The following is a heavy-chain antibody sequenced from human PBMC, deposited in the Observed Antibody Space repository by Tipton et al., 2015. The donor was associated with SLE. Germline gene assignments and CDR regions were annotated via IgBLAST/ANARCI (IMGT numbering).Heavy chain of an antibody. CDR1: GGSISSYY. V-gene: IGHV4-59*01. D-gene: IGHD3-3*01. CDR2: IYYSGST. Sequence: TLSLTCTVSGGSISSYYWSWIRQPPGKGLEWIGYIYYSGSTNYNPSLKSRVTISVDTSKNQFSLKLSSVTAADTAVYYCARGVTIFGGVPYPSYFDYWGQGTLVTVSS. J-gene: IGHJ4*02. CDR3: ARGVTIFGGVPYPSYFDY.